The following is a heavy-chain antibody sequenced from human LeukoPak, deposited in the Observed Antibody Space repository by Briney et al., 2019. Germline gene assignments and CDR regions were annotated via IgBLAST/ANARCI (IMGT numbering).Heavy chain of an antibody. V-gene: IGHV1-8*01. CDR3: ARGTVVKQWLLFFYYYGMDV. Sequence: ASVKVSCKASGYTFTSYDINWVRQATGQGLEWMGWMNPNSGNTGYAQKFQGRVTMTRNTSISTAYMELSSLRSEDTAAYYCARGTVVKQWLLFFYYYGMDVWGQGTTVTVSS. CDR2: MNPNSGNT. CDR1: GYTFTSYD. D-gene: IGHD6-19*01. J-gene: IGHJ6*02.